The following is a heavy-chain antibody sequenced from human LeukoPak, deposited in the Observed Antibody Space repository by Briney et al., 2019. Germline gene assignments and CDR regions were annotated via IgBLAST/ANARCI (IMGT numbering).Heavy chain of an antibody. Sequence: NPWGFLRLSCAASEFPFSDYYMSWIRQAPGKGLEWVSYISSSSSYTNYADSVKGRFTISRDNAKNSLYLQMNSLRAEDTAVYYCARAVGSGPRGHFDYWGQGTLATLSS. J-gene: IGHJ4*02. D-gene: IGHD6-19*01. V-gene: IGHV3-11*05. CDR1: EFPFSDYY. CDR2: ISSSSSYT. CDR3: ARAVGSGPRGHFDY.